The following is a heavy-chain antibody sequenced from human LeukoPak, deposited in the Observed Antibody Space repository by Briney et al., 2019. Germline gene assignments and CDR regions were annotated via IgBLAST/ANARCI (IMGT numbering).Heavy chain of an antibody. D-gene: IGHD3-10*01. CDR2: MNPNSGNT. V-gene: IGHV1-8*03. Sequence: ASVKVSCKASGYTFTSYDINWVRQATGQGLEWMGWMNPNSGNTGYAQEFQGRVTITRNTSISTAYMELSSLRSEDTAVYYCARRYYYGSARKPYYFDYWGQGTLVTVSS. CDR3: ARRYYYGSARKPYYFDY. CDR1: GYTFTSYD. J-gene: IGHJ4*02.